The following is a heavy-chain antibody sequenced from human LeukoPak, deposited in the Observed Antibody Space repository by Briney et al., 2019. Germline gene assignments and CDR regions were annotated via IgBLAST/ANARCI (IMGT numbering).Heavy chain of an antibody. V-gene: IGHV1-8*01. CDR2: MNPNSGNT. CDR1: GYTFTSYD. CDR3: ARGVRNVLRYFDWPKIYYYYMDV. J-gene: IGHJ6*03. D-gene: IGHD3-9*01. Sequence: GASVKVSCKASGYTFTSYDINWVRQATGQGLEWMGWMNPNSGNTGYAQKFQGRVTMTRNTSISTAYMELSSLRSEDTAVYYCARGVRNVLRYFDWPKIYYYYMDVWGKGTTVTISS.